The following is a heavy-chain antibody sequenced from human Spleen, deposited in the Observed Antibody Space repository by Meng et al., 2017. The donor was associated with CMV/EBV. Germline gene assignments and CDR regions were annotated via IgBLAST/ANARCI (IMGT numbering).Heavy chain of an antibody. J-gene: IGHJ6*02. D-gene: IGHD1-7*01. Sequence: GESLKISCAASGFTFSSYAMSWVRQAPGQGLEWVSAISGSGGSTYYADSVKGRFTISRDNSKNTLYLQMNSLRAEDTAVYYCAKDLNRGYNWNYRYYYYGMDVWGQGTTVTVSS. CDR3: AKDLNRGYNWNYRYYYYGMDV. V-gene: IGHV3-23*01. CDR2: ISGSGGST. CDR1: GFTFSSYA.